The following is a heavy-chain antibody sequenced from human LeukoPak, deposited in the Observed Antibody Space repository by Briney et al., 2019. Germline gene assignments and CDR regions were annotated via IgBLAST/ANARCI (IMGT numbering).Heavy chain of an antibody. CDR1: GGSISSGGYY. CDR3: ARDGGSGAFDI. D-gene: IGHD3-10*01. CDR2: IYYSGST. Sequence: SETLSLTCTVSGGSISSGGYYWSWIRQHPGKGLEWIGYIYYSGSTYYNPSLKSRATISVDTSKNQFSLKLSSVTAADTAVYYCARDGGSGAFDIWGQGIMVTVSS. V-gene: IGHV4-31*03. J-gene: IGHJ3*02.